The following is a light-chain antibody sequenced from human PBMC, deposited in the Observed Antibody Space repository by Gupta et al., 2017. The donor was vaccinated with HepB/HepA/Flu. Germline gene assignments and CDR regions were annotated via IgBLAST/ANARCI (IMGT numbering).Light chain of an antibody. Sequence: EIVLTQSPATLSLSPGERATLSCRASQSVGRYLAWYQQKPGQAPRLIIHDASNRATGIPARFGGSGSGTDFTLTISNLEPEDFAVYYCQQRSNWPPLTCGGGTKVEIK. CDR1: QSVGRY. V-gene: IGKV3-11*01. J-gene: IGKJ4*01. CDR3: QQRSNWPPLT. CDR2: DAS.